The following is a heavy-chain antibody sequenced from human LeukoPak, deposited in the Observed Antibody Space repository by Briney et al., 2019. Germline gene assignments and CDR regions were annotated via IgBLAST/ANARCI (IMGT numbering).Heavy chain of an antibody. D-gene: IGHD1-14*01. J-gene: IGHJ4*02. CDR3: ARTGNNIKDTFDS. Sequence: SETLSLTCAVYGGSFSGYYWNWIRQPPGKGLEWIGESSHGGNTKYNPSLKSRVTISVDTSKNQFSLKLSSVTAADTAVYYCARTGNNIKDTFDSWGQGTLVTVSS. CDR1: GGSFSGYY. V-gene: IGHV4-34*01. CDR2: SSHGGNT.